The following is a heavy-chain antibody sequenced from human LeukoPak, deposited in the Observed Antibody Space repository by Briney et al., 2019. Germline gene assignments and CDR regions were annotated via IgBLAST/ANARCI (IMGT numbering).Heavy chain of an antibody. Sequence: GGSLRLSCAASGFTFSDYYMSWIRQAPGKGLEWLSFISTSSRTIYYTDSVKGRFTISRDNAKNSLYLQMNSLRAEDTALYYCARPQVPPHDAFDIWGQGTMVTVSS. V-gene: IGHV3-11*01. CDR1: GFTFSDYY. CDR2: ISTSSRTI. CDR3: ARPQVPPHDAFDI. J-gene: IGHJ3*02.